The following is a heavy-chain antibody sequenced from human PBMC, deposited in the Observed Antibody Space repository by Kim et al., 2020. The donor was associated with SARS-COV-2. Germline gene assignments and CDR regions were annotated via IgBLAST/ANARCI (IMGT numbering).Heavy chain of an antibody. V-gene: IGHV3-43*02. D-gene: IGHD3-16*02. CDR3: LKSHYDYVWGSYHQFDP. Sequence: GGSLRLSCAASGFTFDDYAMHWVRQAPGKGLEWVSLISGDGGSTYYADSVKGRFTISRDNSKNSLYLQMNSLRTEDTALYYCLKSHYDYVWGSYHQFDPWGQGTLVTVSS. J-gene: IGHJ5*02. CDR2: ISGDGGST. CDR1: GFTFDDYA.